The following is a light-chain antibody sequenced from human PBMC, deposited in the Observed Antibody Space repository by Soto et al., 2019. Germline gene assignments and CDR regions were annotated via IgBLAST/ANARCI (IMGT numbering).Light chain of an antibody. Sequence: QSALTQPASVSGSPGQSVTISCTGTSSDFGSYKFVSWYQHHPGKVPKVIIYETSKRPSGVPDRFSGSKSGNTASLTVSGLQAGDEADYYCSSFAANDNVVFGGGTKLTVL. CDR1: SSDFGSYKF. J-gene: IGLJ3*02. V-gene: IGLV2-8*01. CDR3: SSFAANDNVV. CDR2: ETS.